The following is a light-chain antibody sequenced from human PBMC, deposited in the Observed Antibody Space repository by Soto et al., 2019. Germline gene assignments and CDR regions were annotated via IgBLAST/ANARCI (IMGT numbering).Light chain of an antibody. V-gene: IGKV3-11*01. CDR3: QQRKSWPIT. CDR1: QSISNY. CDR2: DAS. Sequence: EIVLTQSPATLSLSPGERATLSCRASQSISNYLAWYQQKPGQGPRLLIYDASNRATGIPARFSGSGSGTDFTLTIRSLEPEDFAVYYCQQRKSWPITFGQGTRLEIK. J-gene: IGKJ5*01.